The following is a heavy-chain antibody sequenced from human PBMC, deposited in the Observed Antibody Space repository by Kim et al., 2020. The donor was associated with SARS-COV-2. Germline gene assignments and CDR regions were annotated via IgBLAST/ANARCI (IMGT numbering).Heavy chain of an antibody. CDR1: GDAVSSNSAA. CDR2: TYYRSKWSN. D-gene: IGHD6-19*01. CDR3: ARAVAGRNWFDP. Sequence: SQTLSLTCAISGDAVSSNSAAWNWIRQSPSRGLEWLGRTYYRSKWSNDYAVYVKSRITIDPDTSKNQFSLHLNSVTPEDTAVYYCARAVAGRNWFDPWGQGTLVTVSS. V-gene: IGHV6-1*01. J-gene: IGHJ5*02.